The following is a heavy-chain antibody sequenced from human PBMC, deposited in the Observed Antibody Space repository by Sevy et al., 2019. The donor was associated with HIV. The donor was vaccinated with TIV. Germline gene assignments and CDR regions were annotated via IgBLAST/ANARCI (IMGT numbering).Heavy chain of an antibody. V-gene: IGHV3-7*01. CDR2: IKQDGSEK. CDR1: GFTFSSYW. J-gene: IGHJ6*02. D-gene: IGHD3-3*01. Sequence: GGSLRLSCAASGFTFSSYWMSWVRQAPGKGLEWVANIKQDGSEKYYVDSVKGRFTISRDNAKNSLYLQMNSLRAEDTAVYYCARERYYDFWSGYPNTQHYGMDVWGQRTTVTVSS. CDR3: ARERYYDFWSGYPNTQHYGMDV.